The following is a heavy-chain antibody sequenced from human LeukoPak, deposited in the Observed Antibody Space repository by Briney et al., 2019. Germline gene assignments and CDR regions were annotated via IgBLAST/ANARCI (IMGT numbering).Heavy chain of an antibody. CDR2: INPSGGNI. Sequence: ASVKVSCKASGYIFTNFYLHWVRQAPGQGLEWMALINPSGGNIRYAQKLQGRVTMTRDTSTTTVYMELSSLRSEDTAVYYCARVARGYSGYDIYYYYMDVWGKGTTVTVSS. J-gene: IGHJ6*03. CDR3: ARVARGYSGYDIYYYYMDV. D-gene: IGHD5-12*01. CDR1: GYIFTNFY. V-gene: IGHV1-46*04.